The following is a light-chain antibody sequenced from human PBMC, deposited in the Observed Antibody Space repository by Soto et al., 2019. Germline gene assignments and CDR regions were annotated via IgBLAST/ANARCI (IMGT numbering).Light chain of an antibody. Sequence: EIVMMQSPGTLSVSPGERATLSCRASQSINSKLAWYQQKPGQGPRLLIYDASTRATGIPDRFSGSESGTEFTLTISSLQSEDIAVYYCQQYNDWPLYTFGQGTKLEI. CDR1: QSINSK. CDR2: DAS. CDR3: QQYNDWPLYT. V-gene: IGKV3-15*01. J-gene: IGKJ2*01.